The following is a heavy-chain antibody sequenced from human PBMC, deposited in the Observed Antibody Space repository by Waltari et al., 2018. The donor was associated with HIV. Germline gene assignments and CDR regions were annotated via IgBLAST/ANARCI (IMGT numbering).Heavy chain of an antibody. CDR3: ASARETMGVDFDS. Sequence: QVQLVQSGAEVKKPGSSVKVSCKASGGAFVSHTINWVRQAPGKGLEWMGRAIPMFGTANYAQKVQGRVTITADKSTSTAYMELNGLRFDDTAVYYCASARETMGVDFDSWGQGTLVTVS. CDR2: AIPMFGTA. V-gene: IGHV1-69*08. CDR1: GGAFVSHT. D-gene: IGHD3-10*01. J-gene: IGHJ5*01.